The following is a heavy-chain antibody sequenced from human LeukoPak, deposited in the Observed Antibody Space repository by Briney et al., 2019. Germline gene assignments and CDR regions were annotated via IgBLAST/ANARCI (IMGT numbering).Heavy chain of an antibody. CDR2: IYYSGST. D-gene: IGHD2-2*01. V-gene: IGHV4-30-4*01. CDR1: GGSISSGDYY. J-gene: IGHJ4*02. CDR3: ARRVVSAGYFDY. Sequence: SETLSLTCTVSGGSISSGDYYWSWIRQPPGKGLEWIGYIYYSGSTYYNPSLKSRVTISVDTSKNQFSLKLSSVTAADTAVYYCARRVVSAGYFDYWGQGTLVTVSS.